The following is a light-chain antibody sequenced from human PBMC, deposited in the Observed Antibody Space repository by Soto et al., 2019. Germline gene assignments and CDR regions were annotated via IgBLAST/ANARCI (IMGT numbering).Light chain of an antibody. J-gene: IGKJ4*01. CDR3: QQCSSSPLT. CDR2: DAS. Sequence: EIVLTQSPGTLSLSPGERATLSCRASQNIENNFLAWYQQKPGQAPRLLIHDASTRATGDPDRFSGSGSGTDFTLTISRLEPEDFAVFFCQQCSSSPLTFGGGTKLELK. CDR1: QNIENNF. V-gene: IGKV3-20*01.